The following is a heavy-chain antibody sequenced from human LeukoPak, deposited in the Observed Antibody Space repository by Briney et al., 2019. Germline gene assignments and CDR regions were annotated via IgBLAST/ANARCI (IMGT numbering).Heavy chain of an antibody. D-gene: IGHD5-12*01. Sequence: PSETLSLTCTLSGGSISTYCWSWIRQPPGKGLEWIGYIYHSGSTNYNPSLKSRVTISVDTSKNQSSLKLSSVTAADTAVYYCARGGGYASPIGYWGQGALVTVSS. CDR2: IYHSGST. CDR3: ARGGGYASPIGY. CDR1: GGSISTYC. J-gene: IGHJ4*02. V-gene: IGHV4-59*01.